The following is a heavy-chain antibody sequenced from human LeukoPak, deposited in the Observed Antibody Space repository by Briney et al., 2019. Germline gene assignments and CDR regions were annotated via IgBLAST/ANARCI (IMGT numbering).Heavy chain of an antibody. CDR1: GFTFSSYW. D-gene: IGHD3-10*01. CDR2: IKLDGSEK. V-gene: IGHV3-7*03. Sequence: GGSLRLSCAASGFTFSSYWMTWVRQAPGKGLEWVANIKLDGSEKYYVDSVKGRFTISRDNAKRSLYLQMNSLRAEDTAVYYCATEHYYGSGRLDPWGQGTLVTVSS. CDR3: ATEHYYGSGRLDP. J-gene: IGHJ5*02.